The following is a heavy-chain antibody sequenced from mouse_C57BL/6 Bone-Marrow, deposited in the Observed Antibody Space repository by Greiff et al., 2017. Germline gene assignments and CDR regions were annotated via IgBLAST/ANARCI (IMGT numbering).Heavy chain of an antibody. CDR1: GFNIKDAY. V-gene: IGHV14-4*01. J-gene: IGHJ3*01. CDR3: NQPGFAY. Sequence: VQLQQSGAELVRPGASVKLSCTASGFNIKDAYMHWVKQRPEQGLEWIGWIDPENGDTEYASKFQGKATITADTSSNTAYLQLSSLTSEDTAVYYCNQPGFAYWGQGTLVTVSA. D-gene: IGHD6-1*01. CDR2: IDPENGDT.